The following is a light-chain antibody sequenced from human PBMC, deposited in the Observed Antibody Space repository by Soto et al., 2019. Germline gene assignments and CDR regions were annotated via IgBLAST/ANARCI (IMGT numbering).Light chain of an antibody. Sequence: EIVLTQSPATLSLSPGERATLSFRASQSVSNYLAWYQQKPGQAPRLLIYGASNRATGIPDRFSGSGSETDFTLTISRLEPEDFAVYYCQQYSRSPRTFGQGTKVDIK. CDR2: GAS. CDR1: QSVSNY. CDR3: QQYSRSPRT. J-gene: IGKJ1*01. V-gene: IGKV3-20*01.